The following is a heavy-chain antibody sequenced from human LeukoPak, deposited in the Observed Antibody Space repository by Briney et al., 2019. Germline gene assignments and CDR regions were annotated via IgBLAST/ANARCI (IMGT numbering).Heavy chain of an antibody. CDR3: VQISIG. Sequence: PGGSLRLSCAVSGFDFSTCWMNWVRQAPGKGLVWVSRINSDGTITSYADSVQGRFTISRDNTKNTLYLQMNSLKAEDTAVYFCVQISIGWGQGTLVTVSS. J-gene: IGHJ4*02. CDR2: INSDGTIT. CDR1: GFDFSTCW. D-gene: IGHD2-15*01. V-gene: IGHV3-74*01.